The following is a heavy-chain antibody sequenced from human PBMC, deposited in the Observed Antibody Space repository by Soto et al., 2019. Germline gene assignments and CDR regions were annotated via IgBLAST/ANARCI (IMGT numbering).Heavy chain of an antibody. CDR2: IYTSGST. V-gene: IGHV4-4*07. CDR1: GGSISSYY. J-gene: IGHJ5*02. D-gene: IGHD2-2*01. CDR3: ARDSVIVVVPAAIGPYWFDP. Sequence: NPSETLSLTCTVSGGSISSYYWSWIRQPAGKGLEWIGRIYTSGSTNYNPSLKSRVTMSVDTSKNQFSLKLSSVTAADTAVYYCARDSVIVVVPAAIGPYWFDPWGQGTLVTVSS.